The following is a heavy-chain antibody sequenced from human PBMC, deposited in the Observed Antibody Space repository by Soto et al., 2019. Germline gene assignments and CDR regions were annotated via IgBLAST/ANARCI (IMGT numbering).Heavy chain of an antibody. Sequence: GASVKVSCKASGYTFTSYAMHWVRQAPGQRLEWMGWINAGNGNTKYSQKFQGRVTITRDTSASTAYMELSSLRSEDTAVYYCARSPMTTVTTTWFDYWGQGTLVTVSS. J-gene: IGHJ4*02. CDR3: ARSPMTTVTTTWFDY. V-gene: IGHV1-3*01. CDR2: INAGNGNT. CDR1: GYTFTSYA. D-gene: IGHD4-17*01.